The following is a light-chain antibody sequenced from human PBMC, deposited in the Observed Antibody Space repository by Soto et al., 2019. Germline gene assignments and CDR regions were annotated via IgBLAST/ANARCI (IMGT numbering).Light chain of an antibody. V-gene: IGKV3-20*01. J-gene: IGKJ5*01. Sequence: EIILTQSPDTLSLSPGERATLSCRASQTVSSNYLAWCQQRPGQAPRLLIYGASTRAAGIPDRFSGSGSGTDFTLTITRLEHEDSAVYFCQQYTGPPTTFGQGTLLEIK. CDR2: GAS. CDR3: QQYTGPPTT. CDR1: QTVSSNY.